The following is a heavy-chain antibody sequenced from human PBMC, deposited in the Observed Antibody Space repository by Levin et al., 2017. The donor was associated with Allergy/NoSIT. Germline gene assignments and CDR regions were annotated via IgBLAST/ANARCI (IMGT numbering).Heavy chain of an antibody. D-gene: IGHD3-9*01. J-gene: IGHJ3*02. CDR2: TYYRSEWYT. V-gene: IGHV6-1*01. Sequence: LRLSCAISGDTVSSYSVTWNWLRQSPSRGLEWLGRTYYRSEWYTDYAVSVRGRISIHRDTTKNQFSLQLHSVTPEDTAVYYCARSLDWGKERDAFDMWGQGTKVTVSS. CDR3: ARSLDWGKERDAFDM. CDR1: GDTVSSYSVT.